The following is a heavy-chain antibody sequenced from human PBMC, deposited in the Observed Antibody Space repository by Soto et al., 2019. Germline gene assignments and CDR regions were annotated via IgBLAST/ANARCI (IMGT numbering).Heavy chain of an antibody. CDR2: INAGNGNT. Sequence: GASVKVSCKASGYTFASYAMHWVRQAPGQRLEWMGWINAGNGNTKYSQKFQGRVTITRDTSASTVYMELSSLSSEDTAVYYCARVGHYYYGMDVWGQGTTVTVSS. V-gene: IGHV1-3*01. D-gene: IGHD3-10*01. J-gene: IGHJ6*02. CDR3: ARVGHYYYGMDV. CDR1: GYTFASYA.